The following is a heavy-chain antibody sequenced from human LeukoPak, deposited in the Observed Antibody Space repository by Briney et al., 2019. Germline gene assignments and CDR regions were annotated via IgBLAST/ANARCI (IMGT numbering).Heavy chain of an antibody. CDR1: GGSFSGYY. J-gene: IGHJ6*04. D-gene: IGHD3-10*01. V-gene: IGHV4-34*01. Sequence: SETLSLTCAVYGGSFSGYYWSWIRQPPGKGLEWIGEINHSGSTNYNPSLKSRVTISVDTSKNQFSLKLGSVTAADTAVYYCARLRYYYGSGSYYNHYYYGMDVWGKGTTVTVSS. CDR2: INHSGST. CDR3: ARLRYYYGSGSYYNHYYYGMDV.